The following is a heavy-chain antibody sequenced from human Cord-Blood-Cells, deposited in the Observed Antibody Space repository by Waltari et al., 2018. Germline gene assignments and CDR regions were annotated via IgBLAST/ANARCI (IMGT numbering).Heavy chain of an antibody. CDR2: ISGRGGST. V-gene: IGHV3-23*01. CDR1: GFTFSSYA. Sequence: EVQLLESGGGLVQPGGSLRLSCAASGFTFSSYAMSWVRQAPGKGLEWVSAISGRGGSTYYADSVKGRCTISRDNSKNTLYLQMNSLRAEDTAIYYCGKEGGLLIVGATDAFDIWGQGTMVTVPS. D-gene: IGHD1-26*01. J-gene: IGHJ3*02. CDR3: GKEGGLLIVGATDAFDI.